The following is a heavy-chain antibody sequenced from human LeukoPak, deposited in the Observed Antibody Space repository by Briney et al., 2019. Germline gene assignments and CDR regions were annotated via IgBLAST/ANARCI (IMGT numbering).Heavy chain of an antibody. V-gene: IGHV4-34*01. CDR1: GGSFSGYY. CDR3: ARGFSDVDTPMVTKFYFDY. J-gene: IGHJ4*02. D-gene: IGHD5-18*01. CDR2: INHSGST. Sequence: PSETLSLTCAVYGGSFSGYYWSWIRQPPGKGLEWIGEINHSGSTNYNPPLKSRVTISVDTSKYQFSLKLSSVTAADTAVYYCARGFSDVDTPMVTKFYFDYWGQGTLVTVSS.